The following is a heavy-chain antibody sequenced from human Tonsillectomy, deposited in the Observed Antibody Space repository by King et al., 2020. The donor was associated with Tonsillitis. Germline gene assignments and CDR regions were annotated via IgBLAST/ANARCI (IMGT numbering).Heavy chain of an antibody. Sequence: VQLVESGGRLVQPGRSLRLSCAASGFTVSSNYMSWVRQAPGKGLEWVSVIYSGGSTYYADSVKGRFTISRHNSKNTLYLQMNSLRAEATAVYYCARVWVTQNCNHVDDYSGMDVWGQGTTVTVSS. CDR1: GFTVSSNY. D-gene: IGHD1-1*01. CDR2: IYSGGST. V-gene: IGHV3-53*04. J-gene: IGHJ6*02. CDR3: ARVWVTQNCNHVDDYSGMDV.